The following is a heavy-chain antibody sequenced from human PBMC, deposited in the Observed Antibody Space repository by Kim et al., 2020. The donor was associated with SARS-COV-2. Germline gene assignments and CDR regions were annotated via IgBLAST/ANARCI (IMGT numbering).Heavy chain of an antibody. CDR3: ARDPHRQVVVIEYYFDY. D-gene: IGHD3-22*01. CDR2: ISYDGSNK. CDR1: GFTFSSYA. Sequence: GGSLRLSCAASGFTFSSYAMHWVRQAPGKGLEFVAVISYDGSNKYYADSVKGRFTISRDNSKNTLYLQMNSLRAEDTAVYYCARDPHRQVVVIEYYFDY. J-gene: IGHJ4*01. V-gene: IGHV3-30*04.